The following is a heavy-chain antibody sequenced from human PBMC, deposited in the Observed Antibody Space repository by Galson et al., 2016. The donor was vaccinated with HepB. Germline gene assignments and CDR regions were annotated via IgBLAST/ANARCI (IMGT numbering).Heavy chain of an antibody. Sequence: SVKVSCKASGYTFTSYDINWVRQATGQGLEWMGWMNPDSGNTGLAQNFQGRVTMTRNTSISTAYLELSSLRSDDTAVYFCAGGDGYTYYWGQGTRVTVSS. CDR2: MNPDSGNT. J-gene: IGHJ4*02. V-gene: IGHV1-8*01. CDR3: AGGDGYTYY. CDR1: GYTFTSYD. D-gene: IGHD5-24*01.